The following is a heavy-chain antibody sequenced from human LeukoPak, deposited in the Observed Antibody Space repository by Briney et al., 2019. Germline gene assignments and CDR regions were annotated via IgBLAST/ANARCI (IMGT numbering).Heavy chain of an antibody. Sequence: SETLSLTCAVYGGSFSGYYWSWIRQPPGKGREWIGEINHSGSTNYNPSLKSRVTISVDTSKNQFSLKLSSVTAADTAVYYCARGRKYYYDSSGYYPWGQGTLVTVSS. V-gene: IGHV4-34*01. J-gene: IGHJ5*02. D-gene: IGHD3-22*01. CDR2: INHSGST. CDR1: GGSFSGYY. CDR3: ARGRKYYYDSSGYYP.